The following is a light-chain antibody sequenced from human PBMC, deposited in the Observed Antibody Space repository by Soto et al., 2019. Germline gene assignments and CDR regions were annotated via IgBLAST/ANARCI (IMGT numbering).Light chain of an antibody. Sequence: EIVMTQSTATLSVSPGERSTLSCMASQSVSSNLAWYQQKPGQAPRLLIYDASTRATGIPARFSGSGSGTDFTLTISRLEPEDFAVYYCQQDGSSPITFGQGTRLEI. CDR2: DAS. CDR3: QQDGSSPIT. CDR1: QSVSSN. V-gene: IGKV3-15*01. J-gene: IGKJ5*01.